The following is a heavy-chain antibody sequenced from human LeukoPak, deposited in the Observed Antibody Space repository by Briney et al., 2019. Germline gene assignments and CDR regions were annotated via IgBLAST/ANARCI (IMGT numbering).Heavy chain of an antibody. CDR1: GYTFTGYY. CDR2: INPNSGGT. CDR3: ARGWITMIVVVITPFDY. Sequence: ASVKVSCKASGYTFTGYYMHWVRQAPGQGLEWMGWINPNSGGTNYAQKFQGRVTMTRDTSISTAYMELSRLRSGDTAVYYCARGWITMIVVVITPFDYWGQGTLVTVSS. D-gene: IGHD3-22*01. J-gene: IGHJ4*02. V-gene: IGHV1-2*02.